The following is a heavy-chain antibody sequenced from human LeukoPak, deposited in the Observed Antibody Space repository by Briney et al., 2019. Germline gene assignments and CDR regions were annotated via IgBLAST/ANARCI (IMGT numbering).Heavy chain of an antibody. CDR2: IYYSGST. V-gene: IGHV4-39*07. Sequence: PSETLSLTCTVSGGSISSSSYYWGWIRQPPGKGLEWIGSIYYSGSTYYNPSLKSRVTISVDTSKNQFSLKLSSVTAADTAVYYCARDHPEAAAGHGTFDYWGQGTLVTVSS. J-gene: IGHJ4*02. CDR1: GGSISSSSYY. CDR3: ARDHPEAAAGHGTFDY. D-gene: IGHD6-13*01.